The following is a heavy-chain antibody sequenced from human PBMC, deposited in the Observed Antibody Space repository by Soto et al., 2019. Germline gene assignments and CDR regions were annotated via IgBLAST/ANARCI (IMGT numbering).Heavy chain of an antibody. CDR2: IYWHDDK. V-gene: IGHV2-5*01. CDR1: GFSLSTSGMG. D-gene: IGHD3-10*01. J-gene: IGHJ5*02. Sequence: SGPTLVNPTQTLTLTCTFSGFSLSTSGMGVGWIRQPPGKALEWLALIYWHDDKRYSPSVSNRLAVTRDDSKNQVVLTMTDMEPVDTATYYCVRRQRDSGPNGDPWGQGTLVTVSS. CDR3: VRRQRDSGPNGDP.